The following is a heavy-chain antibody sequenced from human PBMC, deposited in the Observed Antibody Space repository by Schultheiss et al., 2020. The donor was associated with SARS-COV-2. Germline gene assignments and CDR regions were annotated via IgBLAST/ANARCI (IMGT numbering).Heavy chain of an antibody. J-gene: IGHJ2*01. Sequence: GGSLRLSCAASGFTFSSYWMSWVRQAPGKGLEWVSSIDGSSSYIYYADSVKGRFTISRDNSKNTLYLQMNSLRAEDTAVYYCARKDWYFDLWGRGTLVTVSS. CDR1: GFTFSSYW. CDR2: IDGSSSYI. CDR3: ARKDWYFDL. V-gene: IGHV3-21*01.